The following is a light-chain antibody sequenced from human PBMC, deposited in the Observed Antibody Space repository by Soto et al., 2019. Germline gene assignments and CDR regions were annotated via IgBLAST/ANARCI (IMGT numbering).Light chain of an antibody. J-gene: IGLJ2*01. V-gene: IGLV1-47*01. CDR3: AAWDDSLSGVV. Sequence: SVLTQPPSASATAGRRVTSSCSGSSSNIGTNYVYLYQHLPGTAPKLLIYRNDQRPSGVPDRFSGSMSGTAASLAIGGLRSEDEADYYCAAWDDSLSGVVFGGGTQLTVL. CDR2: RND. CDR1: SSNIGTNY.